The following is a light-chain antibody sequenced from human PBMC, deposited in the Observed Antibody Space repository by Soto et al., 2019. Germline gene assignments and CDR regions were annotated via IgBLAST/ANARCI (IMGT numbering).Light chain of an antibody. V-gene: IGKV3-15*01. CDR2: RAS. J-gene: IGKJ2*01. Sequence: EVVMTQSPASLSASPGERVTLSCRASQNIRSSLAWYQQNPGQAPRLLIYRASIRATGVPARFSGSGSGTEFTLTISGLQSEDVSIYFCQHYNFWPHSFGQGTKVDIK. CDR3: QHYNFWPHS. CDR1: QNIRSS.